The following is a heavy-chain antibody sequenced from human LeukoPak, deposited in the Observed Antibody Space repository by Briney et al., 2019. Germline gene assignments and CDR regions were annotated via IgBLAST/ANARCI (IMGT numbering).Heavy chain of an antibody. CDR3: ARGVRGYYDSSGYYFNDAFDI. V-gene: IGHV1-8*01. Sequence: ASVKVSCMASGYTFTSYDINWVRQATGRGVEWMGWMNPNRGNTGYAQKFQGRVTMTRNTSISTAYMELSSLRSEDTAVYYCARGVRGYYDSSGYYFNDAFDIWGQGTMVTVSS. D-gene: IGHD3-22*01. CDR1: GYTFTSYD. J-gene: IGHJ3*02. CDR2: MNPNRGNT.